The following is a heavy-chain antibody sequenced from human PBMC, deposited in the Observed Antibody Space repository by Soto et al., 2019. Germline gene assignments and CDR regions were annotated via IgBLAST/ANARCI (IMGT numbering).Heavy chain of an antibody. CDR3: SNDFIPIIGVYGAFNM. CDR2: VGGSNSGT. D-gene: IGHD2-8*01. J-gene: IGHJ3*02. Sequence: EVQLLESGGGLVQPGGSLEISCGASGFRFSNYAMSWVRQAPGKGPEWVSSVGGSNSGTDYADSVKGRFTISRDNTKNTAYLKVLCLRAGAKVMYFWSNDFIPIIGVYGAFNMGGQGTTVTVSS. CDR1: GFRFSNYA. V-gene: IGHV3-23*01.